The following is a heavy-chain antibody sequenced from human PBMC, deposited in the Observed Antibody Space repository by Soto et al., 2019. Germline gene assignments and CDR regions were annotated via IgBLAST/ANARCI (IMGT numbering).Heavy chain of an antibody. V-gene: IGHV3-30*18. J-gene: IGHJ4*02. Sequence: PGGSLRLSCAASGFTFSSYGMHWVRQAPGKGLEWVEVISYDGSNKYYADSVKGRFTISRDNSKNTLYLQMNSLRAEDTAVYYCANGGYDSSGYYLDYWGQGTLVTVSS. CDR1: GFTFSSYG. D-gene: IGHD3-22*01. CDR3: ANGGYDSSGYYLDY. CDR2: ISYDGSNK.